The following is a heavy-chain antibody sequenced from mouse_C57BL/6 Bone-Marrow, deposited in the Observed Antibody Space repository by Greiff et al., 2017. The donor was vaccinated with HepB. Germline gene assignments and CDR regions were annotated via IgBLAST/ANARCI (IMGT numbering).Heavy chain of an antibody. CDR3: ARTLDSSGYPAWFAY. CDR1: GYTFTSYW. Sequence: QVQLKQPGAELVMPGASVKLSCKASGYTFTSYWMHWVKQRPGQGLEWIGEIDPSDSYTNYNQKFKGKSTLTVDKSSSTAYMQLSSLTSEDSAVYYCARTLDSSGYPAWFAYWGQGTLVTVSA. J-gene: IGHJ3*01. D-gene: IGHD3-2*02. V-gene: IGHV1-69*01. CDR2: IDPSDSYT.